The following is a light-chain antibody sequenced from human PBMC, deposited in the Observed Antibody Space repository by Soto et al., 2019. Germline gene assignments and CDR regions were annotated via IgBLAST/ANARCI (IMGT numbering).Light chain of an antibody. CDR1: QSVSAY. CDR3: QLRDNWPPIFS. J-gene: IGKJ3*01. CDR2: DIS. Sequence: EIVLTQSPATLSLSPGDRATLSCRASQSVSAYLTWYQHKPGQAPRPLIYDISNMATGIPARFSGSGSGTDFTLTISSLVPEDFAFYYCQLRDNWPPIFSFGPGTKVAIK. V-gene: IGKV3-11*01.